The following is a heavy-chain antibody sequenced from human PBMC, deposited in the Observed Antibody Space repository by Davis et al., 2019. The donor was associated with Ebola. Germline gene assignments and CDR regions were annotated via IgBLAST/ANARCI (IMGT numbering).Heavy chain of an antibody. CDR1: GGTFSSYA. Sequence: SVKVSCKASGGTFSSYAISWVRQAPGQGLEWMGRIIPILGIANYAQKFQGRVTMTTDTSTSTAYMELRSLRSDDTAVYYCAREITMVRGGGWFDPWGQGTLVTVSS. J-gene: IGHJ5*02. D-gene: IGHD3-10*01. V-gene: IGHV1-69*04. CDR2: IIPILGIA. CDR3: AREITMVRGGGWFDP.